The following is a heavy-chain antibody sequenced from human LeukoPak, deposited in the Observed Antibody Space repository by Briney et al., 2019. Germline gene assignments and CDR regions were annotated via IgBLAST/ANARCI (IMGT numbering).Heavy chain of an antibody. V-gene: IGHV4-34*01. CDR2: INHSGST. D-gene: IGHD2-2*01. Sequence: PSETLSLTCAVYGGSFSGYYWSWIRQPPGKGLEWIGEINHSGSTNYNPSLKSRVTISVDTSKNQFSLKLSSVTAADTAVYYCARHPRYCSSTSCYYFDYWGQGTLVTVSS. CDR1: GGSFSGYY. CDR3: ARHPRYCSSTSCYYFDY. J-gene: IGHJ4*02.